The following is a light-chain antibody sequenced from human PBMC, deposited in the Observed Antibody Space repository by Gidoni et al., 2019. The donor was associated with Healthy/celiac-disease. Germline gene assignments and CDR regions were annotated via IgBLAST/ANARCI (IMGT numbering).Light chain of an antibody. CDR1: QSVLYSSNNKNY. CDR2: WAS. Sequence: DIVMTKSPDSLAVSLGERATINCKSSQSVLYSSNNKNYLAWYQQTPGQPPKLLIYWASTRESGVPDRFSGSGSGTDFTLTISSLQAEDVAVYYCQQYYSTPYTFGQGTKLEIK. J-gene: IGKJ2*01. CDR3: QQYYSTPYT. V-gene: IGKV4-1*01.